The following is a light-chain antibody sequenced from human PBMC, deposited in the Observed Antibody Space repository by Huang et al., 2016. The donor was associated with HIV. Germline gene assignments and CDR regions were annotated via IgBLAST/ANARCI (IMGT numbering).Light chain of an antibody. CDR3: QQSYNLPYT. J-gene: IGKJ2*01. V-gene: IGKV1-39*01. CDR2: ATS. Sequence: DIQMTQSPPSLSASLGDRVTITCRASQSITPYLNWYRHKPAEAPELLIHATSTLQNVVPSRFSGGGSGTDFTLTITNLQPEDVASYYCQQSYNLPYTFGRGTKVDIK. CDR1: QSITPY.